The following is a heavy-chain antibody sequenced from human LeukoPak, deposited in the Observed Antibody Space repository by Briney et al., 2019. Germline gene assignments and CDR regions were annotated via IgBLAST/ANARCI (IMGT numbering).Heavy chain of an antibody. CDR2: INWSGDRI. Sequence: GGSLRLSCAASGFTFDDYAMHWVRQAPGKGLEWVSGINWSGDRIGYADSVKGRFTISRDNAKNSLYLQMNSLRAEDTAVYYCARDLHIVVVTAIPSDPWGQGTLVTVSS. V-gene: IGHV3-9*01. D-gene: IGHD2-21*02. J-gene: IGHJ5*02. CDR1: GFTFDDYA. CDR3: ARDLHIVVVTAIPSDP.